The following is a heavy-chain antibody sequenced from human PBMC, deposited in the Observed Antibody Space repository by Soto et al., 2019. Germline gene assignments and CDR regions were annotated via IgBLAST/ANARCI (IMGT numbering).Heavy chain of an antibody. Sequence: QVQLVESGGGVVQPGRSLRLSCAASGFTFSSYAMHWVRQAPGKGLEWVAVISYDGSNKYYADSVEGRFTISRDISKNTLYLQMNSLRAEDTAVYYCARAGGLLLDYWGQGTLVTVSS. V-gene: IGHV3-30-3*01. CDR1: GFTFSSYA. J-gene: IGHJ4*02. D-gene: IGHD2-15*01. CDR2: ISYDGSNK. CDR3: ARAGGLLLDY.